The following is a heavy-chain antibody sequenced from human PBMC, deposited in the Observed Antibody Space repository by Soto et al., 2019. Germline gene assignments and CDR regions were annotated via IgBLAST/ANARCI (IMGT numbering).Heavy chain of an antibody. J-gene: IGHJ5*01. V-gene: IGHV4-59*01. Sequence: QVQLQESGPGLVKPSETLSLTCTVSGGSISSYYWSWIRQPPGKGLEWIGFIFYSGSTSYNPSLKWRVTISIDTSEYQFSLKLNSVTAADTAVYYCASMIGDPVLSFDSWGQGTLVAVSS. D-gene: IGHD3-10*02. CDR1: GGSISSYY. CDR2: IFYSGST. CDR3: ASMIGDPVLSFDS.